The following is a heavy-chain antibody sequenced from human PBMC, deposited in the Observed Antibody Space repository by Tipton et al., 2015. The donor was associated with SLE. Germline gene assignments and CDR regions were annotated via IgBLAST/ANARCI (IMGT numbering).Heavy chain of an antibody. Sequence: TLSLTCTVSGDSISGYYWSWIRQPPGKGLEWIGYIYYSGSTNYNPSLKSRVTISVDTSKNQFSLEVRSVTAADTAVYYCVRLRSKVLIDYWGQGTLVTVSS. CDR3: VRLRSKVLIDY. CDR1: GDSISGYY. V-gene: IGHV4-59*12. D-gene: IGHD2-8*01. CDR2: IYYSGST. J-gene: IGHJ4*02.